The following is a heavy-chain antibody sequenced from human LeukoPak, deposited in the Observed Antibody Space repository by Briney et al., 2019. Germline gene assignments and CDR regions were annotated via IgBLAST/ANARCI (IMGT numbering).Heavy chain of an antibody. CDR1: GYTFTSYG. J-gene: IGHJ3*02. Sequence: APVKVSCKASGYTFTSYGISWVRQAPGQGLEWMGWISAYNGNTNYAQKLQGRVTMTTDTSTSTAYMELRSLRSDDTAVHYCARVSGGCSSTSCYAFDIWGQGTMVTVSS. CDR2: ISAYNGNT. CDR3: ARVSGGCSSTSCYAFDI. V-gene: IGHV1-18*01. D-gene: IGHD2-2*01.